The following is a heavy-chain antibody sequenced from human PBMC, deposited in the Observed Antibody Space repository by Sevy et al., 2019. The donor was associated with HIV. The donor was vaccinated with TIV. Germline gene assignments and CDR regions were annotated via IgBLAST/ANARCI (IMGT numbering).Heavy chain of an antibody. J-gene: IGHJ4*02. CDR2: ISWDGGST. CDR1: GFTFDDYT. CDR3: AKPLTTGTTGVGY. Sequence: GGSLRLSCAASGFTFDDYTMHWVRQAPGKGLEWVSLISWDGGSTYYADSVKGQFTISRANSKNSLDLQMNSLRTEDTALYYCAKPLTTGTTGVGYWGQGTLVTVSS. V-gene: IGHV3-43*01. D-gene: IGHD1-1*01.